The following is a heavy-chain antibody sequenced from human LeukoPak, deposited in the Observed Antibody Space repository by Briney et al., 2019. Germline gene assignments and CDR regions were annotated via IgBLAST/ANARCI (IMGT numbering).Heavy chain of an antibody. D-gene: IGHD1-26*01. J-gene: IGHJ4*02. Sequence: PSETLSLTCTVSGGSISSGSYYWSWIRQPAGKGLEWIGYIYYSGSTNYNPSLKSRVTISLDTSKNQFSLKLSSVTAADTAMYYCARDQPSGGKYYFDYWGQGTLVTVSS. CDR2: IYYSGST. CDR1: GGSISSGSYY. V-gene: IGHV4-61*10. CDR3: ARDQPSGGKYYFDY.